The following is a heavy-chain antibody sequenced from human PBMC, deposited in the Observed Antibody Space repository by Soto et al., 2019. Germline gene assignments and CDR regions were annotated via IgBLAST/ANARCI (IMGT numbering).Heavy chain of an antibody. Sequence: ASVKVSCKASGYTFTSYGISWVRQAPGQGLEWMGWISAYNGNTNYAQKLQGRVTMTTDTSTSTAYMELRSLRSDDTAVYYCARVGYGSGSYIPYYFDYWGQGTLVTVSS. CDR1: GYTFTSYG. CDR2: ISAYNGNT. D-gene: IGHD3-10*01. V-gene: IGHV1-18*01. J-gene: IGHJ4*02. CDR3: ARVGYGSGSYIPYYFDY.